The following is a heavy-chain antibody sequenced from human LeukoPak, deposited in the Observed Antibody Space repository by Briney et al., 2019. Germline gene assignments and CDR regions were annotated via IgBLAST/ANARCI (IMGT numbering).Heavy chain of an antibody. D-gene: IGHD6-13*01. CDR3: ARDLASGIAAAGI. CDR2: IYSGGST. V-gene: IGHV3-53*01. Sequence: GGSLRLSCAASGFTVSSNYMSWVRQAPGKGLEWVSVIYSGGSTYYADSVKGRFTISRDNSKNTQYLQMNSLRAEDTAVYYCARDLASGIAAAGIWGQGTMVTVSS. J-gene: IGHJ3*02. CDR1: GFTVSSNY.